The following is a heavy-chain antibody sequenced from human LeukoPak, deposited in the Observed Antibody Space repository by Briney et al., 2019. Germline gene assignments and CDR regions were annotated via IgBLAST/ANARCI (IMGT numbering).Heavy chain of an antibody. J-gene: IGHJ6*03. CDR2: ISYSGST. V-gene: IGHV4-34*01. D-gene: IGHD5-24*01. CDR3: ARGVGRRDGYNFLYYYYYMDV. Sequence: SETLSLTCAVYGGSFSGYYWSWIRQPPGKGLEWIGSISYSGSTYYNPSLKSRVTISVDTSKNQFSLKLSSVTAADTAVYYCARGVGRRDGYNFLYYYYYMDVWGKGTTVTVSS. CDR1: GGSFSGYY.